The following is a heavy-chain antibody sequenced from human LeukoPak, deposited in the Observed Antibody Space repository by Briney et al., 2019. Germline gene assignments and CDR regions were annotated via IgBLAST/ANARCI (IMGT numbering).Heavy chain of an antibody. J-gene: IGHJ5*02. CDR2: IRYDGSNK. V-gene: IGHV3-30*02. Sequence: GGSLRLSCAASGFTFSSYGMHWVRQAPGKGLEWVAFIRYDGSNKYYADSVKGRFTISRDNSKNTLYLQMNSLTAEDTAVYYCAKDGARITMIVVVIGWFDPWGQGTLVTVSS. D-gene: IGHD3-22*01. CDR1: GFTFSSYG. CDR3: AKDGARITMIVVVIGWFDP.